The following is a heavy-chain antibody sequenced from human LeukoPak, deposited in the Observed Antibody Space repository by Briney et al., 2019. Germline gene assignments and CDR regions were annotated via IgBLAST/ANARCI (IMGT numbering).Heavy chain of an antibody. Sequence: ASETLSLTCTVSGGFISSYYWSWIRQPPGKGLEWIGYIYYSGSTNYNPSLKSRVTISVDTSKNQFSLKLSSVTAADTAVYYCARKSIVGATTHFDYWGQATLLTVSS. D-gene: IGHD1-26*01. CDR3: ARKSIVGATTHFDY. CDR1: GGFISSYY. CDR2: IYYSGST. J-gene: IGHJ4*02. V-gene: IGHV4-59*08.